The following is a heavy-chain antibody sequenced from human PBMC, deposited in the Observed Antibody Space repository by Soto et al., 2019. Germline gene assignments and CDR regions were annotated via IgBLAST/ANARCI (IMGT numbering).Heavy chain of an antibody. CDR2: INAGSGNT. D-gene: IGHD3-22*01. CDR1: GYTFTSYG. J-gene: IGHJ6*02. Sequence: PGGSLRLSCSASGYTFTSYGIHWVRQAPGQRLEWTGWINAGSGNTKYSEKFQGRVTITRDTSASTAYLELSSLRSEDTAVYYCARDPNDSSAYYHHYYYGMDVWGQGTTVTVSS. CDR3: ARDPNDSSAYYHHYYYGMDV. V-gene: IGHV1-3*01.